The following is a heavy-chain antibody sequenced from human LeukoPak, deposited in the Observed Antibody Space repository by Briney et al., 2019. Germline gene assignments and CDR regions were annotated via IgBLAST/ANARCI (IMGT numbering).Heavy chain of an antibody. J-gene: IGHJ6*04. Sequence: GGSLRLSCTASGFTFGDYAMSWVRQAPGKGLEWVGFIRSKAYGGTTEYAAPVKGRFTISRDDSKSIAYLQMNSLKTEDTAVYYCTRDLKNLGNYYYYGMDVWGKGTTVTVSS. D-gene: IGHD1-7*01. CDR2: IRSKAYGGTT. V-gene: IGHV3-49*04. CDR1: GFTFGDYA. CDR3: TRDLKNLGNYYYYGMDV.